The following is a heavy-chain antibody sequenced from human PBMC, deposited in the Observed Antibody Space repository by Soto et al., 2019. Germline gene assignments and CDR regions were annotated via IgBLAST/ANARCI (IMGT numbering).Heavy chain of an antibody. J-gene: IGHJ4*02. CDR3: AKDKLSHAAAGTCYFDY. CDR1: GFTFDDYA. Sequence: PGGSLRLSCAASGFTFDDYAMHWVRQAPGKGLEWVSGISWNSGSIGYADSVKGRFTISRDNAKNSLYLQMNSLRAEDTALYYCAKDKLSHAAAGTCYFDYWGQGTLVTVSS. D-gene: IGHD6-13*01. CDR2: ISWNSGSI. V-gene: IGHV3-9*01.